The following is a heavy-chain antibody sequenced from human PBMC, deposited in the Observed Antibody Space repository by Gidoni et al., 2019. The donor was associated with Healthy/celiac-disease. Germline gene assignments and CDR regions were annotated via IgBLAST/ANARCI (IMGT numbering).Heavy chain of an antibody. CDR1: GGSFRGYY. D-gene: IGHD5-12*01. V-gene: IGHV4-34*01. Sequence: QVQLHQCGAGLLRPSETPSLTCAAYGGSFRGYYWSWTRQPPGKGLEWIGEINHSGSTNYNPSLKSRVTISVDTSKNQFSLKLSSVTAADTAVYYCAREGHVDIVATIHYFDYWGQGTLVTVSS. CDR2: INHSGST. J-gene: IGHJ4*02. CDR3: AREGHVDIVATIHYFDY.